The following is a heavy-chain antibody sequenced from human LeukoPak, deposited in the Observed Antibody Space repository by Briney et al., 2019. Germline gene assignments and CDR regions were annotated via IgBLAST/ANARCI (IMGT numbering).Heavy chain of an antibody. J-gene: IGHJ6*03. CDR3: ARRAVVVITNYYYYYMDV. D-gene: IGHD3-22*01. V-gene: IGHV3-74*01. Sequence: PGGSLRLSCEASGFTFSSYWMHWVRQAPGKGLVWVSRINSDGSSTSYADSVKGRFTISRDNAKNTLYLQMNSLRAEDTAVYYCARRAVVVITNYYYYYMDVWGKGTTVTVSS. CDR2: INSDGSST. CDR1: GFTFSSYW.